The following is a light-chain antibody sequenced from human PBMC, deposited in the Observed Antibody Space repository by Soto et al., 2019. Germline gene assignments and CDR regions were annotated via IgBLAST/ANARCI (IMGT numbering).Light chain of an antibody. Sequence: QAVVTQEPSLTVSPGGTVTLTCGSSTGDVTSGLYPYWFQQKPDQAPRTLIYDTNNKHSWTPARFSGSLVGGKAALTLSGAQNEDEAEYYCSLSYSTGRVFGGGTKLTVL. V-gene: IGLV7-46*01. CDR1: TGDVTSGLY. J-gene: IGLJ3*02. CDR2: DTN. CDR3: SLSYSTGRV.